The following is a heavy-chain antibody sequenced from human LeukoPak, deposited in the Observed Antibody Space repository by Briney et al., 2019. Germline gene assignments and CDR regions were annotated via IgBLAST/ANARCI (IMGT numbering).Heavy chain of an antibody. J-gene: IGHJ3*02. Sequence: PGGSLRLSCAASRFTFSSYWMSWVRQAPGKGLEWVSYISSSTSTIYYADSVKGRFTIFRDNAKNSLYLQMNSLRAEDTAVYYCARAKRNGFDIWGQGTMISVSS. CDR3: ARAKRNGFDI. CDR1: RFTFSSYW. V-gene: IGHV3-48*01. CDR2: ISSSTSTI.